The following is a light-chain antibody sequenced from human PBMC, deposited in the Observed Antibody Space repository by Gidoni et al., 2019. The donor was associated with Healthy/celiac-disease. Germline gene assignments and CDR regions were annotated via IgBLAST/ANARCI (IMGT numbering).Light chain of an antibody. Sequence: ETVLTQSPATLSLSPGERATLSCRTSQRVSSYLAWYQQKPGQAPRLLIYDASNRTTGNPARFSGSRCGTEFTLTISSLEPEDFAVYYYQQRSNWPPWTFGQGTKVEIK. J-gene: IGKJ1*01. CDR2: DAS. CDR1: QRVSSY. CDR3: QQRSNWPPWT. V-gene: IGKV3-11*01.